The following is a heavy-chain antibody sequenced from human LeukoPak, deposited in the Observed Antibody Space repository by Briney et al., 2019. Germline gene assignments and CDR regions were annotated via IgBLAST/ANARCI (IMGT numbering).Heavy chain of an antibody. J-gene: IGHJ4*02. CDR3: AKVRSSSGYFGSPFDY. CDR1: GFTFSSYG. Sequence: GGSLRLSCAASGFTFSSYGMHWVRQAPGKGLEWVAFIRYDGSNKYYADSVKGRFTISRDNSKNTLYLQMNSLRAEDTAVYYCAKVRSSSGYFGSPFDYWGQGTLVTVSS. V-gene: IGHV3-30*02. CDR2: IRYDGSNK. D-gene: IGHD3-22*01.